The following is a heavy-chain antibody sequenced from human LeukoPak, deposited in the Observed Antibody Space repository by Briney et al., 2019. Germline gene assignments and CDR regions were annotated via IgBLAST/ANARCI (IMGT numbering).Heavy chain of an antibody. CDR3: ARDHSSLYYFDY. CDR2: INPNSGGT. V-gene: IGHV1-2*02. D-gene: IGHD6-19*01. Sequence: ASVTVSCKASGYTFTGYYMHWVRQAPGQGLEWMGWINPNSGGTNYAQKFQGRVTMTRDTAISTAHMELSRLRSDDTAVYYCARDHSSLYYFDYWGQGTLVTVSS. CDR1: GYTFTGYY. J-gene: IGHJ4*02.